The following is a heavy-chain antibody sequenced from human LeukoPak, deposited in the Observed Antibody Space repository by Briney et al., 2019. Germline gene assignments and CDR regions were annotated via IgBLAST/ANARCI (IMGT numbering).Heavy chain of an antibody. J-gene: IGHJ6*02. Sequence: ASVKVSCKASGYTFTSYDINWVRQATGQGLEWMGWMNPNSGNTGYAQKFQGRVTMTRNTSISTAYMELSSLRSEDTAVYYCARSLRFSDYYYYCGMDVWGQGTTVTVSS. V-gene: IGHV1-8*01. D-gene: IGHD3-3*01. CDR2: MNPNSGNT. CDR3: ARSLRFSDYYYYCGMDV. CDR1: GYTFTSYD.